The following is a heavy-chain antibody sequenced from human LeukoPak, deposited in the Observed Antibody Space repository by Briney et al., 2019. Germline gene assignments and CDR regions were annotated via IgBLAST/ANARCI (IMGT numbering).Heavy chain of an antibody. CDR2: ISAYNGNT. J-gene: IGHJ4*02. Sequence: ASVKVSCKASGYTFTSYGISWVRQAPGQGLEWMGRISAYNGNTNYAQKLQGRVTMTTDTSTSTAYMELRSLRSDGTAVYYCARMYYYDSSGYYVDRFSRYYYFDYWGQGTLVTVSS. V-gene: IGHV1-18*01. D-gene: IGHD3-22*01. CDR1: GYTFTSYG. CDR3: ARMYYYDSSGYYVDRFSRYYYFDY.